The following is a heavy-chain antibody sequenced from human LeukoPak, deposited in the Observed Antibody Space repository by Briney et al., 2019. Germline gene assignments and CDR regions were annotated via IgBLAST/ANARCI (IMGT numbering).Heavy chain of an antibody. Sequence: PGGSLRLSCAASGFIFSSYAMHWVRQAPGKGLEWVAVISYDGSNKYYADSVKGRFTISRDNSKNTLYLQMNSLRAEDTAVYYCARDPCGSTRCYADYWGQGTLVTVSS. CDR1: GFIFSSYA. V-gene: IGHV3-30-3*01. CDR2: ISYDGSNK. D-gene: IGHD2-2*01. CDR3: ARDPCGSTRCYADY. J-gene: IGHJ4*02.